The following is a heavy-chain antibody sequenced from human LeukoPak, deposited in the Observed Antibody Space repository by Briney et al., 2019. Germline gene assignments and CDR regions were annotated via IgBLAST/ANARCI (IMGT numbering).Heavy chain of an antibody. J-gene: IGHJ5*02. D-gene: IGHD4-23*01. CDR3: ARELGSDYGGYSP. CDR1: GYSISSGYY. V-gene: IGHV4-38-2*02. CDR2: IYHSGST. Sequence: SETLSLTCAVSGYSISSGYYWGWMRQPPGKGLEWIGSIYHSGSTYYNPSLKSRVTISVDTSKNQFSLELTSVTAADTAVYYCARELGSDYGGYSPWGQGTLVTVSS.